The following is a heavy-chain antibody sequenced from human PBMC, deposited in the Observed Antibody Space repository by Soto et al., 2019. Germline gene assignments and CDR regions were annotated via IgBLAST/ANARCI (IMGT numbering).Heavy chain of an antibody. J-gene: IGHJ6*03. CDR3: AKGGEGYCSGTSCLYHMDA. V-gene: IGHV3-23*01. CDR1: GFTFSSYA. D-gene: IGHD2-15*01. Sequence: EVQLLESGGGLVQPGGSRRLSCAASGFTFSSYAMSWVRQAPGKGLEWVSTISDSGSTYYADSVKGRFTISIDISKNTVYVEMSSLRAEDTAVYYCAKGGEGYCSGTSCLYHMDAWGKGTTVTVSS. CDR2: ISDSGST.